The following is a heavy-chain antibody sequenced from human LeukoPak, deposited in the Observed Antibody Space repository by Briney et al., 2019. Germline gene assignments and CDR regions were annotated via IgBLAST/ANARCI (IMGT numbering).Heavy chain of an antibody. V-gene: IGHV4-4*07. CDR3: ARGPPTYIVVVVAAKPMFDY. CDR1: GGSISSYY. D-gene: IGHD2-15*01. Sequence: SETLSLTCTVSGGSISSYYWSWIRQPAGKGLEWIGRIYTSGSTNYNPSLKSRVTISVDTSKNQFSLKLSSVTAADTAAYYCARGPPTYIVVVVAAKPMFDYWGQGTLVTVSS. J-gene: IGHJ4*02. CDR2: IYTSGST.